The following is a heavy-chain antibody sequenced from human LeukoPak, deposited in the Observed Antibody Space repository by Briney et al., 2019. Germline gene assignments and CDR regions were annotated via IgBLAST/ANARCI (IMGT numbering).Heavy chain of an antibody. CDR3: AKEGQRFSSDFDY. CDR2: ISNSGVRT. V-gene: IGHV3-23*01. J-gene: IGHJ4*02. Sequence: PGGSLRLSCAASGFTFSSYAMNWVRQAPGKGLEWVSVISNSGVRTYYADSVKGRFTISRDNSKNTLYLQMNSLGGEDTAIYYCAKEGQRFSSDFDYWGQGTLVTVSS. CDR1: GFTFSSYA. D-gene: IGHD6-25*01.